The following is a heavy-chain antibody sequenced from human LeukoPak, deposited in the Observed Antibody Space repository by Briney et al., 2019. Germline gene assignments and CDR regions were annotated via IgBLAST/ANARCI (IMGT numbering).Heavy chain of an antibody. Sequence: GGSLRLSCAASGFTFSSYAMSWVRQAPGKGLEWVPAISGSGGSTYYADSVKGRFTISRDNSKNTLYLQMNSLRAEDTAVYYCAKDIEIVGATNGFDYWGQGTLVTVSS. CDR2: ISGSGGST. CDR3: AKDIEIVGATNGFDY. V-gene: IGHV3-23*01. D-gene: IGHD1-26*01. J-gene: IGHJ4*02. CDR1: GFTFSSYA.